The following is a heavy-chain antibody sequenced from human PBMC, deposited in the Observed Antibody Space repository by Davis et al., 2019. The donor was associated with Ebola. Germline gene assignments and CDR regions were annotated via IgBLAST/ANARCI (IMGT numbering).Heavy chain of an antibody. D-gene: IGHD1-26*01. CDR3: ARETYSGSYVWDY. V-gene: IGHV3-7*01. J-gene: IGHJ4*02. CDR1: GFTFSSYW. CDR2: IKQDGSEK. Sequence: GESLKISCAASGFTFSSYWMSWVRQAPGKGLEWVANIKQDGSEKYYVDSVKGRFTISRDNAKNSLYLQMNSLRDEDTAVYYCARETYSGSYVWDYWGQGTLVTVSS.